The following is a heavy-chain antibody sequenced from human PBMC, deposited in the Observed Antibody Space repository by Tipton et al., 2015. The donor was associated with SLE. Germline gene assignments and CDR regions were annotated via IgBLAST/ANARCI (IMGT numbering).Heavy chain of an antibody. J-gene: IGHJ4*02. CDR1: GYTFTSYG. V-gene: IGHV1-18*01. Sequence: QLVQSGAEVKKPGASVKVSCKASGYTFTSYGISWVRQAPGQGLEWMGWISAYNGNTNYAQKPQGRVTMTTDTSTSTAYMELRSLRSDDTAVYYCARVSDPLGYSSGWPDYWGQGTLVTVSS. CDR3: ARVSDPLGYSSGWPDY. CDR2: ISAYNGNT. D-gene: IGHD6-19*01.